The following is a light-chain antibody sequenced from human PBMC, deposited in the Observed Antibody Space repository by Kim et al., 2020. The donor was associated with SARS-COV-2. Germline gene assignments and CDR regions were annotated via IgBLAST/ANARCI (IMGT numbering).Light chain of an antibody. CDR1: QSISGW. CDR2: HAS. V-gene: IGKV1-5*01. CDR3: QHLGT. J-gene: IGKJ1*01. Sequence: STLSATVGDRVTITCRASQSISGWLAWYQQKPGKAPKLLIYHASSLESGVPARFSGSGSGTEFTLTINSLQPDDFATYYCQHLGTFGLGTKVDIK.